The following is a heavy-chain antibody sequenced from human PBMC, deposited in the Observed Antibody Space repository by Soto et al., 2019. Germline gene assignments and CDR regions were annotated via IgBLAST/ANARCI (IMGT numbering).Heavy chain of an antibody. CDR2: ISGGGGSP. Sequence: GGSLRLSCAASGFSFSSFAMSWVRQAPGKGLEWVSAISGGGGSPYYADSVKGRFTISRDNSKNTLYLQMNSLRAEDTAVYYCARDLWGCSSIICYRHYYYGMDCWGQGTTVTVFS. J-gene: IGHJ6*02. V-gene: IGHV3-23*01. CDR1: GFSFSSFA. CDR3: ARDLWGCSSIICYRHYYYGMDC. D-gene: IGHD2-2*01.